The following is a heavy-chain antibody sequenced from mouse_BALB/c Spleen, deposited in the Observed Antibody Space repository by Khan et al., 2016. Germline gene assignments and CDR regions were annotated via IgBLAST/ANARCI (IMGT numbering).Heavy chain of an antibody. CDR1: GYALSGHW. CDR3: ARGHPLAS. J-gene: IGHJ3*01. V-gene: IGHV1-80*01. Sequence: QVQLKESGAEQVRPGSSVQISCKASGYALSGHWMNWVKQRPGQGLEWIGQTYPGDGATNFNGKFKGKATLTADNSSSTAYMQLSSLTSEDAAVYFCARGHPLASCGQETRGTVS. CDR2: TYPGDGAT.